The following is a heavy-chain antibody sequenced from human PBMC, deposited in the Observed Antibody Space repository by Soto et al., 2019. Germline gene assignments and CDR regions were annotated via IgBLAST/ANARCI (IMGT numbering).Heavy chain of an antibody. Sequence: PGKSLKISCMGSGYKVSTWHNFTSYWIAWVRQMPGEGLEWVGIIYPGDSDTRYSPSFQGQVTISADKSINSVYLQWSSLKASDTATYYCARLGFNYDFLSGYYNVHHYYGIDVWCQGTTVTVSS. CDR3: ARLGFNYDFLSGYYNVHHYYGIDV. CDR1: GYKVSTWHNFTSYW. CDR2: IYPGDSDT. V-gene: IGHV5-51*03. D-gene: IGHD3-3*01. J-gene: IGHJ6*02.